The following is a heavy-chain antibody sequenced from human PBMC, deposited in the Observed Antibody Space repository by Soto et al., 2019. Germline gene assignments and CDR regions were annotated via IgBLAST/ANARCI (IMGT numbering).Heavy chain of an antibody. Sequence: GESLKISCVVSGFIFSEFGMHWVRQSPGEGLAWVASISKDGSDTYYAESVKGRFTISRDDSKSTVFLQMNTLKVDDTAAYFCASPREGQGLVFDHWGQRTLVTVPS. D-gene: IGHD3-10*01. J-gene: IGHJ4*02. CDR1: GFIFSEFG. CDR2: ISKDGSDT. CDR3: ASPREGQGLVFDH. V-gene: IGHV3-30*03.